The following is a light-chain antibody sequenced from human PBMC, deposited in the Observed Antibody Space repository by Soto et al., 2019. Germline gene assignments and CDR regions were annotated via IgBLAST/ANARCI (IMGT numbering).Light chain of an antibody. CDR3: SSYGSSSTPVV. Sequence: QSVLTQPASVSGSPGQSITISCTGTSSDIGDYNFVSWYQQHPGKAPKLMIYDVSNRPSGVSNRFSGSKSVNTASLTISGLQAEDEADYYCSSYGSSSTPVVFGGGTKLTVL. J-gene: IGLJ2*01. CDR1: SSDIGDYNF. V-gene: IGLV2-14*03. CDR2: DVS.